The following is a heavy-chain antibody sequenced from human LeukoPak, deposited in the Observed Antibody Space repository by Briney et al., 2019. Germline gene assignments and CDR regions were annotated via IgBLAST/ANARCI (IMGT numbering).Heavy chain of an antibody. J-gene: IGHJ4*02. Sequence: PSETLSLTCTVSGGSISSGGYYWSWIRQHPGKGLEWIGNIYYSGSTYYNPSLKSRVTISVDTSKNQFSLKLSSVTAADTAVYYCARGLSEEWLLPFDYWGQGTLVTVSS. D-gene: IGHD3-3*01. CDR1: GGSISSGGYY. V-gene: IGHV4-31*03. CDR3: ARGLSEEWLLPFDY. CDR2: IYYSGST.